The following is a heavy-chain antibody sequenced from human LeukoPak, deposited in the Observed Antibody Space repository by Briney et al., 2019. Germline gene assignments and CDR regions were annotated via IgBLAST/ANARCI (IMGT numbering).Heavy chain of an antibody. CDR2: IYYSGSI. CDR1: GYSISSSTW. V-gene: IGHV4-28*05. CDR3: AKIGYCRTTTCSGAFDH. D-gene: IGHD2-2*03. J-gene: IGHJ4*02. Sequence: PSETLSLTCAVSGYSISSSTWWGWIRQPPGKGLEWIGYIYYSGSIYYNPSLKSRVTMSVDTSQNQFSLKLRSVTAVDTAVYYCAKIGYCRTTTCSGAFDHWGQGTLVTVSS.